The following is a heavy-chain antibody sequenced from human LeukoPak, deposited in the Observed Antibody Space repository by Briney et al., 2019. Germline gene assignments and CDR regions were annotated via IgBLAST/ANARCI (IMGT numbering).Heavy chain of an antibody. Sequence: ASVKVSCKASGYTFTSYALNWVRQAPGQGLEWVGWINTNTGNPTYAQDFTGRFVFSLDTSVSTAYLQISSLKTEDTAVYYCAREEYSSGHYYFDYWGQGTLVTVSS. J-gene: IGHJ4*02. V-gene: IGHV7-4-1*02. CDR1: GYTFTSYA. CDR3: AREEYSSGHYYFDY. D-gene: IGHD5-18*01. CDR2: INTNTGNP.